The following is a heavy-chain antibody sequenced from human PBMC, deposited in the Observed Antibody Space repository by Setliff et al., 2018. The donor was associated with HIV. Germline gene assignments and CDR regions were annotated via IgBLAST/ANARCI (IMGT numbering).Heavy chain of an antibody. J-gene: IGHJ4*02. Sequence: ASSEVSCKASGYTFTSLDINWVRQATGQGPEWMGWLNPTSGNTGSAQRFQGRVTMTRNTSISIAYMELSNLRSEDTAVYYCARGAPGRSCSGGSCSYFDYWGQGTLVTVSS. CDR3: ARGAPGRSCSGGSCSYFDY. CDR1: GYTFTSLD. D-gene: IGHD2-15*01. V-gene: IGHV1-8*01. CDR2: LNPTSGNT.